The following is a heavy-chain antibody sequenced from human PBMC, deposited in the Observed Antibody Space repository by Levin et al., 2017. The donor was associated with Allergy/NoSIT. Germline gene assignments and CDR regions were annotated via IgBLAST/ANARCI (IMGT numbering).Heavy chain of an antibody. Sequence: SCAVYGGSVSGYYWSWIRQPPGKGLEWIGEINHSGSTDYNPSLKSRVTISVDTSKNQFSLKLSSVTAADTAVYYCASEPGYCSSTSCYGGWFDPWGQGTLVTVSS. J-gene: IGHJ5*02. D-gene: IGHD2-2*03. V-gene: IGHV4-34*01. CDR1: GGSVSGYY. CDR2: INHSGST. CDR3: ASEPGYCSSTSCYGGWFDP.